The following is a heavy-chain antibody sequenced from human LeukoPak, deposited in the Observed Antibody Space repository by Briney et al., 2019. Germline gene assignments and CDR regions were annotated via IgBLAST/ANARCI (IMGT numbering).Heavy chain of an antibody. CDR1: GYTFTGYY. CDR3: ARGPYSYDSSGAFDI. D-gene: IGHD3-22*01. Sequence: ASVKVSCKVSGYTFTGYYMHWVRQAPGQGLEWMGWINPNSGGTNYAQKFQGRVTMTRDTSISTAYMELSRLRSDDTAVYYCARGPYSYDSSGAFDIWGQGTMVTVSS. CDR2: INPNSGGT. J-gene: IGHJ3*02. V-gene: IGHV1-2*02.